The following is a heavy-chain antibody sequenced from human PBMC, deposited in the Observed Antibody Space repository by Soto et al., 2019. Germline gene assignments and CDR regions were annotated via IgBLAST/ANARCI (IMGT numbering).Heavy chain of an antibody. CDR3: ARSLPPGYFDY. V-gene: IGHV4-31*03. CDR2: IYYSGST. Sequence: QVQLQEPGPGLVKPSQTLSLPCTVPGGSISSGVYYWSWIRRHPGKGLEWIGYIYYSGSTYYNPSLKSRVTISVDTSKNQFSLKLSSVTAADTAVYYCARSLPPGYFDYWGQGTLVTVSS. J-gene: IGHJ4*02. CDR1: GGSISSGVYY.